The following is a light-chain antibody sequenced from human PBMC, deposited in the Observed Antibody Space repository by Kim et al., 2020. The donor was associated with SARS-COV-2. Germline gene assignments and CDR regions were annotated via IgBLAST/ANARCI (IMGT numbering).Light chain of an antibody. V-gene: IGKV3-20*01. J-gene: IGKJ1*01. Sequence: EIVLTQSPGTLSLSPGERATLSCGASQSVSNSYLAWYQQKPGQAPRLLIYGASSRATGIPDRFSGSGSGTDFTLTISRLEPEDFAVYYCQQYGSSPWTFGQGTKVDIK. CDR1: QSVSNSY. CDR2: GAS. CDR3: QQYGSSPWT.